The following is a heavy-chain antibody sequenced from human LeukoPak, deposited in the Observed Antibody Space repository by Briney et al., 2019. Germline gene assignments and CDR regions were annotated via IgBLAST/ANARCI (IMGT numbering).Heavy chain of an antibody. CDR2: INHSGST. CDR1: GGSFGGYY. CDR3: ASRRGIVVVTAFDY. J-gene: IGHJ4*02. Sequence: SETLSLTCAVYGGSFGGYYWSWIRQPPGKGLEWIGEINHSGSTNYNPSLKSRVTISVDTSKNQFSLKLSSVTAADTAVYYCASRRGIVVVTAFDYWGQGTLVTVSS. V-gene: IGHV4-34*01. D-gene: IGHD2-21*02.